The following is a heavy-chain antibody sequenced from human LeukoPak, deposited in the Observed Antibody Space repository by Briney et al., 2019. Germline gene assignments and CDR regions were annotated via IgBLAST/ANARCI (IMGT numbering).Heavy chain of an antibody. CDR3: ARGRNSITIFGVVIYGMDV. J-gene: IGHJ6*02. CDR1: GYTFTGYY. V-gene: IGHV1-2*02. D-gene: IGHD3-3*01. Sequence: ASVKVSCKTSGYTFTGYYMHWVRQAPGQGLEWMGWINPNSGGTNYAQKFQGRVTMTRDTSISTAYMELSRLRSDDTAVYYCARGRNSITIFGVVIYGMDVWGQGTTVTVSS. CDR2: INPNSGGT.